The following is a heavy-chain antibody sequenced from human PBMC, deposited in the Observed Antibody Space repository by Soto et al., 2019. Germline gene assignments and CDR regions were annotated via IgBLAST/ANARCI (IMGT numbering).Heavy chain of an antibody. V-gene: IGHV4-4*02. CDR3: ARFSAVPPYYFDY. CDR1: GGSISSSNW. CDR2: IYHSGST. J-gene: IGHJ4*02. Sequence: SETLSLTCAVSGGSISSSNWWSWVRQPPGKGLEWIGEIYHSGSTNYNPSLKSRVTISVDKSKNQFSLKLSSVTAADTAVYYCARFSAVPPYYFDYWGQGTLVTVSS.